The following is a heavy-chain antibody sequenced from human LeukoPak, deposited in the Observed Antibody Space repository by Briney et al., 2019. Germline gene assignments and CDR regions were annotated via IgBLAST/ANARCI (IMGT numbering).Heavy chain of an antibody. V-gene: IGHV3-23*01. D-gene: IGHD2-8*02. CDR2: ISGSGGST. CDR1: GFTFSSYA. Sequence: PGGSLRLSCAASGFTFSSYAMSWVRQAPGKGLEWVSAISGSGGSTYYADSVKGRFTISRDNSKNTLYLRMNSLRAEDTAVYYCATYRQVLLPFESWGQGTLVTVPS. CDR3: ATYRQVLLPFES. J-gene: IGHJ4*02.